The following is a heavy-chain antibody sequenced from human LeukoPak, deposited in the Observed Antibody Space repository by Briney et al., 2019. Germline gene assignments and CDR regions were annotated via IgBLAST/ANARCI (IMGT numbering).Heavy chain of an antibody. D-gene: IGHD3-10*01. CDR3: ATSRPPHYYGSGSYHYYFDY. J-gene: IGHJ4*02. Sequence: GASVKVSCKVSGYTLTELSMHWVRQAPGKGLEWMGGFDPEDGDTIYAQKFQGRVTMTEDTSTDTAYMELSSLRSEDTAVYYCATSRPPHYYGSGSYHYYFDYWGQGTLVTVSS. CDR2: FDPEDGDT. CDR1: GYTLTELS. V-gene: IGHV1-24*01.